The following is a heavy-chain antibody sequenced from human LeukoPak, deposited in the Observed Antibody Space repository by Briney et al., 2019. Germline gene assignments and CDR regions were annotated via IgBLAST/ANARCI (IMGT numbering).Heavy chain of an antibody. Sequence: SETLSLTCTVSGYSISSGYYWGWIRQPPGKGLEWIGRIYHSGSTYYNPSLKSRVTIPVDTSKNQFSLKLSSVTAADTAVYYCARRPIAAAGTPLPIVYGPWGQGTLVTVSS. J-gene: IGHJ5*02. V-gene: IGHV4-38-2*02. D-gene: IGHD6-13*01. CDR3: ARRPIAAAGTPLPIVYGP. CDR1: GYSISSGYY. CDR2: IYHSGST.